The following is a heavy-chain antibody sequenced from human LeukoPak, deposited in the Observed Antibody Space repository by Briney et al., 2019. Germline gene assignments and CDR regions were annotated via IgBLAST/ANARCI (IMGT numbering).Heavy chain of an antibody. Sequence: GGSLRLSCAASGFTVSSNYMSWVRPAPGRGLEWVSVIYSGGSTYYADSVKGGFTISRDNSKNALYLQMNSLRAEDTAVYYCARSPYGDYARYDFDYWGQGTLVTVSS. J-gene: IGHJ4*02. D-gene: IGHD4-17*01. CDR2: IYSGGST. CDR1: GFTVSSNY. V-gene: IGHV3-66*01. CDR3: ARSPYGDYARYDFDY.